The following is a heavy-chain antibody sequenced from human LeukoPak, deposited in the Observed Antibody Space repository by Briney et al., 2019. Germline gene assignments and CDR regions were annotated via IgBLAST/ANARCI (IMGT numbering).Heavy chain of an antibody. CDR2: IHHSGST. Sequence: SETLSLTCTVSGYSISSGFYWGWIRQPPGKGLEWVANIHHSGSTYYNPSLKSRVTISVDTSKNQFSLKLSSVTAADTAVYYCASGGPQLGYWGQGTLVTVSS. CDR1: GYSISSGFY. J-gene: IGHJ4*02. V-gene: IGHV4-38-2*02. D-gene: IGHD5-24*01. CDR3: ASGGPQLGY.